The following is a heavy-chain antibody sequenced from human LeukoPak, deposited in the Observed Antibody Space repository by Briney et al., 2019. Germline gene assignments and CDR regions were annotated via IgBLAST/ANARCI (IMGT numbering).Heavy chain of an antibody. J-gene: IGHJ5*02. CDR2: INPNSGGT. CDR1: GYTFTGYY. V-gene: IGHV1-2*02. D-gene: IGHD2-2*01. Sequence: GASVKVSCKASGYTFTGYYMHWVRQAPGQGLEWMGWINPNSGGTNYAQKFQGRVTMTRDTSISTAYMELSRLGSDGTAVYYCARDPAGRRYCSSTSCRASLFDPWGQGTLVTVSS. CDR3: ARDPAGRRYCSSTSCRASLFDP.